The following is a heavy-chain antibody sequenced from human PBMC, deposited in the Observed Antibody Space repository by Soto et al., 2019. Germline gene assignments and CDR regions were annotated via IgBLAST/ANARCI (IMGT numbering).Heavy chain of an antibody. CDR3: ARGGIVGDPIDY. Sequence: SVKVSCKASGGTFSSYAISWVRQAPGQGLEWRGGIIPIFGTANYAQKFQGRVTITADESTSTAYMELSSLRSEDTAVYYCARGGIVGDPIDYWGQGTLVTVSS. V-gene: IGHV1-69*13. D-gene: IGHD1-26*01. CDR1: GGTFSSYA. CDR2: IIPIFGTA. J-gene: IGHJ4*02.